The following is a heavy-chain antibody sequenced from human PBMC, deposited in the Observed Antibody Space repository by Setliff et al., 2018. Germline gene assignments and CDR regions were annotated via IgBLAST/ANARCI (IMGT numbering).Heavy chain of an antibody. D-gene: IGHD3-10*01. CDR3: ARGGSRWFGALSVPTTFDY. Sequence: SETLSLTCAVYGETFSGFHWHWIRQAPGKGLEWIGQINPSGSTYYNPAVRGRVTISSDTSKNQCSLKLTSVTAADTAVYYCARGGSRWFGALSVPTTFDYWGQGIVVTVSS. J-gene: IGHJ4*02. CDR2: INPSGST. CDR1: GETFSGFH. V-gene: IGHV4-34*01.